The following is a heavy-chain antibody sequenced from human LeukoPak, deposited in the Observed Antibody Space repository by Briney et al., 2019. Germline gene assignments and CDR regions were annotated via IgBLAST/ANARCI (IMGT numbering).Heavy chain of an antibody. Sequence: GESLKISCKGSGYSFTSYWIGWVRQLPGKGLEWMGIIYPGDSDTRYSPSFQGQVTISVDKTISTAYLQWSSLKASDTAMYYCARGIYGPNGAFDIWGQGTMVTVSS. V-gene: IGHV5-51*01. CDR3: ARGIYGPNGAFDI. J-gene: IGHJ3*02. CDR1: GYSFTSYW. D-gene: IGHD4-17*01. CDR2: IYPGDSDT.